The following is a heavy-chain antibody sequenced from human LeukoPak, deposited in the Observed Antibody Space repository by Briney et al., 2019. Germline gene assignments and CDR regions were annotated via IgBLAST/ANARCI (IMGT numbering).Heavy chain of an antibody. CDR3: ARGSINYYDSSGYYSPFDY. D-gene: IGHD3-22*01. Sequence: PGGSLRLSCAASGFTFSSYAMHWVRQAPGKGLEWVAVISYDGSNKYYADSVKGRFTISRDNSKNTLYLQMNSLRAEDTAVYYCARGSINYYDSSGYYSPFDYWGQGTLVTVSS. V-gene: IGHV3-30-3*01. CDR2: ISYDGSNK. CDR1: GFTFSSYA. J-gene: IGHJ4*02.